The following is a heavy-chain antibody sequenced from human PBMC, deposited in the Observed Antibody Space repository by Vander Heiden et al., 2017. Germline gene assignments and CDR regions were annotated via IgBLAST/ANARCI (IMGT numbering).Heavy chain of an antibody. CDR1: GFTFSSYW. D-gene: IGHD6-19*01. CDR2: IKQDGSEE. V-gene: IGHV3-7*01. J-gene: IGHJ4*02. CDR3: ARDRNSGWSPFDY. Sequence: EVQLVESGGGLVKPGGSLRLSCAAAGFTFSSYWMNWVRQAPGKGLEWVANIKQDGSEEYYVDSVRGRFTISRDNAKNSLYLQMHSLRAEDTAVYYCARDRNSGWSPFDYWGQGTLVTVSS.